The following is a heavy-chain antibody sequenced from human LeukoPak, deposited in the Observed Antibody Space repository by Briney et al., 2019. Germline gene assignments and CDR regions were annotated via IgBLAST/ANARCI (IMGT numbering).Heavy chain of an antibody. J-gene: IGHJ4*02. CDR2: IWYDGSYK. CDR3: ARDVESIAVAGYFDY. D-gene: IGHD6-19*01. CDR1: GFTFSSYG. Sequence: GGSLRLSCAASGFTFSSYGIHWVRQAPGKGLEWVAVIWYDGSYKYYADSVKGRFTISRDNSKNTLYLQMNTLRAEDTAVYYCARDVESIAVAGYFDYWGQGTLVTVSS. V-gene: IGHV3-33*01.